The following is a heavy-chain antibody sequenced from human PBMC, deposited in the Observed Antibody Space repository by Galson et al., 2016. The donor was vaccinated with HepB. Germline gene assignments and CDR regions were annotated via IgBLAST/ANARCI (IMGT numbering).Heavy chain of an antibody. D-gene: IGHD2-2*01. CDR2: ISYDGGNK. CDR3: ATRSEELPATSEYFQH. J-gene: IGHJ1*01. Sequence: SLRLSCAASGYTFSTYAIHWVRQAPGKGLEWVAVISYDGGNKYYADSVKGRFTISRDNSKNTLYLQMHSLRADDTAVYYCATRSEELPATSEYFQHWGQGTLVTVSS. CDR1: GYTFSTYA. V-gene: IGHV3-30*04.